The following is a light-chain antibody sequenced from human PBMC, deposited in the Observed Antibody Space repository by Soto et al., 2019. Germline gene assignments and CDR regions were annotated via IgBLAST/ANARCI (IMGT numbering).Light chain of an antibody. Sequence: ETVLIQSPGTLAVSRGENDIGCCRASQSVGNYLAWYQQKPGQAPRLLIYGASTRATGIPARFSGSGSGTEFTLTISSLQSEDFAVYYCQQYNNWPRTFGQGTKVDIK. V-gene: IGKV3-15*01. CDR3: QQYNNWPRT. CDR2: GAS. CDR1: QSVGNY. J-gene: IGKJ1*01.